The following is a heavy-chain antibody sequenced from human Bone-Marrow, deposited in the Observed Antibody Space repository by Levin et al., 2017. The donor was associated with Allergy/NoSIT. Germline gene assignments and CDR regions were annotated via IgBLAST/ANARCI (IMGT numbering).Heavy chain of an antibody. CDR2: IYSGGGT. V-gene: IGHV3-66*04. CDR3: ARLDFNYGSYY. D-gene: IGHD3-10*01. J-gene: IGHJ4*02. Sequence: RGESLKISCAVSGFTVSNHYMSWVRQAPGKGLEWVSIIYSGGGTFYADSVKARFTISRDNSKNTVYLQMNSLRAEDTAVYYCARLDFNYGSYYWGQGTLVTVSS. CDR1: GFTVSNHY.